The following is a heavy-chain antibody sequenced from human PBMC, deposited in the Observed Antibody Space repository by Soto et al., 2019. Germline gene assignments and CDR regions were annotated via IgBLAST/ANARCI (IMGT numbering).Heavy chain of an antibody. Sequence: QVQLVESGGGVVQPGRSLRLSCAASGFTFSNYGMHWVRQAPGKGLEWVALIWSDGNNKYYADSVKGRFTISRDNSKNTLYLQMNSLRAEDTAVYYCARTYYYGSGSFPYGMDVWGQGTTVTGSS. CDR3: ARTYYYGSGSFPYGMDV. D-gene: IGHD3-10*01. J-gene: IGHJ6*02. V-gene: IGHV3-33*01. CDR2: IWSDGNNK. CDR1: GFTFSNYG.